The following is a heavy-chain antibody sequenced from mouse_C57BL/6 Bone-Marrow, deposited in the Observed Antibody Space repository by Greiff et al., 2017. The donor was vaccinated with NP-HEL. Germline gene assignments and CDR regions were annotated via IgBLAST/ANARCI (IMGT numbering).Heavy chain of an antibody. CDR1: GYTFTSYW. V-gene: IGHV1-61*01. J-gene: IGHJ4*01. D-gene: IGHD2-12*01. CDR2: IYPSDSET. CDR3: ARYSPYAMDY. Sequence: QVQLQQPGAELVRPGSSVKLSCKASGYTFTSYWMDWVKQRPGQGLEWIGNIYPSDSETHYNQKFKDKATLTVDKSSSTAYMQLSSLTSEDSAVYYCARYSPYAMDYWGQGTSVTVSS.